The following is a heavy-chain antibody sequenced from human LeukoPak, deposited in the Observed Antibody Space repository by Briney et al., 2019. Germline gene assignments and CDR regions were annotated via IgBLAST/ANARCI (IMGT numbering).Heavy chain of an antibody. Sequence: PGGSLRLSCAVSGITVSNYGMSWVRQAPGKGLEWVAGISGSGGSTHYADSVKGRFTISRDNPRNTLYPQMNSLRPEDTAVYFCAQRGVVIRVILVGFHKEAYYFDSWGQGALVTVSS. CDR1: GITVSNYG. CDR2: ISGSGGST. J-gene: IGHJ4*02. CDR3: AQRGVVIRVILVGFHKEAYYFDS. V-gene: IGHV3-23*01. D-gene: IGHD3-22*01.